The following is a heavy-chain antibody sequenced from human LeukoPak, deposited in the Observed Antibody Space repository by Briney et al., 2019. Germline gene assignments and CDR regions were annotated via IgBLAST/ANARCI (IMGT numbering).Heavy chain of an antibody. CDR1: GFMFTGFA. CDR2: ISYDGKVK. V-gene: IGHV3-30*15. CDR3: ARDMIRGQPDYLDY. D-gene: IGHD3-10*01. J-gene: IGHJ4*02. Sequence: GGSLRLSCAASGFMFTGFAMHWVRQAPGKGLQWVAVISYDGKVKFYGDSVKGRFTIPRDDSKNMLYLQMSSLRPEDTAVYYCARDMIRGQPDYLDYWGQGTLVTVSS.